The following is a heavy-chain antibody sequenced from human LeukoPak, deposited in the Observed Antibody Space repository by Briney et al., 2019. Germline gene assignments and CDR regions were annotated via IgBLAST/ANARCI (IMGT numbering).Heavy chain of an antibody. CDR3: ARDSGTCTGCAFDM. Sequence: GGSLTLSCGVSGFSFNIYYMSWVRQAPGKGLEGVANLNQDGSEKNYVDSVRGRFTISRDNAKNSLYLQMNSLRVEDTALYYCARDSGTCTGCAFDMWGQGTMVTVSS. CDR2: LNQDGSEK. J-gene: IGHJ3*02. V-gene: IGHV3-7*01. CDR1: GFSFNIYY. D-gene: IGHD2-15*01.